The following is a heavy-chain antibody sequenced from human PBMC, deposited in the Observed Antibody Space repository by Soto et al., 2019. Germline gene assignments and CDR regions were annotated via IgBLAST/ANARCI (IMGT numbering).Heavy chain of an antibody. CDR1: GFTFSSYE. D-gene: IGHD2-21*02. Sequence: LRLSCAASGFTFSSYEMNWVRQAPGKGLEWVSYISSSGSTIYYADSVKGRFTISRDNAKNSLYLQMNSLRAEDTAVYYCARDFIGVTATRNFDYWGQGTLVTVSS. V-gene: IGHV3-48*03. CDR2: ISSSGSTI. J-gene: IGHJ4*02. CDR3: ARDFIGVTATRNFDY.